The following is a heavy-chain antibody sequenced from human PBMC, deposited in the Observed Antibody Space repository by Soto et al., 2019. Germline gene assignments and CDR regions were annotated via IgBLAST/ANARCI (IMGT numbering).Heavy chain of an antibody. J-gene: IGHJ6*02. CDR1: GGTFSSYA. CDR3: AKNPENYYCGMDV. Sequence: QVQLVQSGVEVKKPGSSVKVSCKASGGTFSSYAISWVRQAPGQGLEWMGGIIPIFGTADYAQKFQGRVTITADESTSTAYVELSSLRSEDTAVDYCAKNPENYYCGMDVWGQGTTVTVSS. CDR2: IIPIFGTA. V-gene: IGHV1-69*12.